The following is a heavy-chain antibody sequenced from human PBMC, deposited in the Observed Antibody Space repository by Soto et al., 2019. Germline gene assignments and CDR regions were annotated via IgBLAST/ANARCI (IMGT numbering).Heavy chain of an antibody. J-gene: IGHJ3*02. CDR2: ISSSSSTI. V-gene: IGHV3-48*02. CDR3: ARDRLRYYYDSSGYWAGAFDI. D-gene: IGHD3-22*01. CDR1: GFTFSSYS. Sequence: SLRLSCAASGFTFSSYSMNWVRQAPGKGLEWVSYISSSSSTIYYADSVKGRFTISRDNAKNSLYLQMNSLRDEDTAVYYCARDRLRYYYDSSGYWAGAFDIWGQGTMVTVSS.